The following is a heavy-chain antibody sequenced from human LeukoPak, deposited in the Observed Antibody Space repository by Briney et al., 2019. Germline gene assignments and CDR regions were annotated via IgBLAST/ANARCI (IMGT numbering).Heavy chain of an antibody. J-gene: IGHJ3*01. CDR1: GGSLSGHY. CDR2: VSYTGRT. V-gene: IGHV4-59*11. D-gene: IGHD3-22*01. CDR3: ARLLDNDISGDPDTFDV. Sequence: KSSETLSLTCTVSGGSLSGHYWSWIRQPPGKRLEWIGYVSYTGRTKYNPSLQSRFTISIDTSKSQFSLKLTSVTSADTAVYSCARLLDNDISGDPDTFDVWGQGTTVIVSS.